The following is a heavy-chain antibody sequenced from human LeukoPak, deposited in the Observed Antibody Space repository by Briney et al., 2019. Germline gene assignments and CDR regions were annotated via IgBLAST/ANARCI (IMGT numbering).Heavy chain of an antibody. CDR3: AREGRWGMKYYFDF. CDR1: GGSINNYY. Sequence: TSSETLSLTCTVSGGSINNYYWSWVRQSPEKGLEWIGQIYHTGSTHYNPSLRSRFAISVDTSKNKLFLNVKSVTAADTAVYYCAREGRWGMKYYFDFWGQGTLVIVSS. D-gene: IGHD4-23*01. J-gene: IGHJ4*02. V-gene: IGHV4-59*01. CDR2: IYHTGST.